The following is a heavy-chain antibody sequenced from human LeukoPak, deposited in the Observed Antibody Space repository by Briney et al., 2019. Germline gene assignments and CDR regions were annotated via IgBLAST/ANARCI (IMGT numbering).Heavy chain of an antibody. J-gene: IGHJ6*02. Sequence: SETLSLTCTVSGGSISSYYWSWIRRPPGKGLEWIGYIYYSGSTNYNPSLKSRVTISVDTSKNQFSLKLSSVTAADTAVYYCARSSSGSANYGMDVWGQGTTVTVSS. CDR3: ARSSSGSANYGMDV. D-gene: IGHD3-10*01. CDR1: GGSISSYY. CDR2: IYYSGST. V-gene: IGHV4-59*08.